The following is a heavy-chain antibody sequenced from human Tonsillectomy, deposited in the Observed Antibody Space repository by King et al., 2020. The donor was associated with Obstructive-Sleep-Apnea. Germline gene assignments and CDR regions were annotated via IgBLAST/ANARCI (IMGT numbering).Heavy chain of an antibody. V-gene: IGHV3-33*01. D-gene: IGHD3-22*01. CDR1: GFTFSSYG. J-gene: IGHJ4*02. CDR3: ARDSEVHYYDSSGYYVPLSY. CDR2: IWYDGSNK. Sequence: QLVQSGGGVVQPGRSLRLSCAASGFTFSSYGMHWVRQAPGKGLEWVAVIWYDGSNKYYADSVKGRFTISRDNSKNTLYLQMNSLRAEDTAVYYCARDSEVHYYDSSGYYVPLSYWGQGTLVTVSS.